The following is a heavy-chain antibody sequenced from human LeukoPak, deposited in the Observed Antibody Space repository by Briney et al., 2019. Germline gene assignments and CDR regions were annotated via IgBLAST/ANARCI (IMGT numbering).Heavy chain of an antibody. J-gene: IGHJ4*02. Sequence: PGGSLRLSCAASGFTLSSYWMSWVRQAPGKGLEWVANIKYDGSGKYYADSVKGRFTISRDDAKNSLYLETNRLRVEDTAVYYCARDLFSGSYQEDFWGQGTLVTVSS. CDR2: IKYDGSGK. CDR3: ARDLFSGSYQEDF. V-gene: IGHV3-7*01. D-gene: IGHD1-26*01. CDR1: GFTLSSYW.